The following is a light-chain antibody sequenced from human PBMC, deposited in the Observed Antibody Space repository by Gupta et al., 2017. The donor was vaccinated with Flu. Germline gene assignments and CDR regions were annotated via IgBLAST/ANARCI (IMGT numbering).Light chain of an antibody. CDR1: QSLLYKNGNNY. CDR2: MGS. Sequence: DVVLTQSPLSLPVTPGEPASISCRSSQSLLYKNGNNYLDWYLKKPGQSPQPLIYMGSNRAPGVPDRFSGSGSGTDFTLKISRVEAEDVGVYYCMQGLQIPRTFGQGTKVELK. J-gene: IGKJ1*01. CDR3: MQGLQIPRT. V-gene: IGKV2-28*01.